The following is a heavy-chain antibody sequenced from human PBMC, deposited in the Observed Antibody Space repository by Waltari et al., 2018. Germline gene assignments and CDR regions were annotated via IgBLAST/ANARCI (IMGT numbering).Heavy chain of an antibody. J-gene: IGHJ3*01. CDR1: GFTFSGYW. CDR2: CNSEGGIT. CDR3: VRDAPRVDAFDV. D-gene: IGHD3-3*01. Sequence: EVQLVESGGGLVQPGGSLSLSCAASGFTFSGYWMHWVRQAPGKGLEWVSRCNSEGGITAYADTVKGRFIISSDSASNTLSLQMSSLRLEDAGVYFCVRDAPRVDAFDVWGQGTTVTVSS. V-gene: IGHV3-74*01.